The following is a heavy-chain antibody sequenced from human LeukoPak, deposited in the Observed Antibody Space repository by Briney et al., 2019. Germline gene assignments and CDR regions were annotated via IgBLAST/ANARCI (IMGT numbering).Heavy chain of an antibody. J-gene: IGHJ3*02. V-gene: IGHV3-64*02. D-gene: IGHD3-3*01. CDR2: ISTNGRST. CDR1: GFTFTNYA. Sequence: GGSLRLSCAASGFTFTNYAMHWVRQAPGKGLEYVAAISTNGRSTYYADSVKGRFTISRDNSKNTLFLQMGSLRAEDMAVYYCVRRYDFWSAWGQTGHDAFDIWGQGTMVTVSS. CDR3: VRRYDFWSAWGQTGHDAFDI.